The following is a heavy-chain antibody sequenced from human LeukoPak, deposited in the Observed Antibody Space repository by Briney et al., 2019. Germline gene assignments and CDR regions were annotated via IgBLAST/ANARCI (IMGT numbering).Heavy chain of an antibody. V-gene: IGHV5-51*01. J-gene: IGHJ4*02. CDR3: ARLSKMVGGCSDY. Sequence: GEALKISCKGSGYSFTSYWIGWVRQMPGKGLEWMGIIYPGDSDTRYSPCFQGQVTISAAKSISNAYLQWSSLKASDTAMYYCARLSKMVGGCSDYWGQGTLVTVSS. D-gene: IGHD3-10*01. CDR2: IYPGDSDT. CDR1: GYSFTSYW.